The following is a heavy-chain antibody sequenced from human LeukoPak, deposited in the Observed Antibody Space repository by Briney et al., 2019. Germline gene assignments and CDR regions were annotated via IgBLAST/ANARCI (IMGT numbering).Heavy chain of an antibody. J-gene: IGHJ4*02. CDR3: ARVTGYRVEDYFDY. CDR1: GGSISSSSYY. CDR2: IYYSGST. D-gene: IGHD6-13*01. Sequence: SETLSLTCTVSGGSISSSSYYWGWIRQPPGKGLEWIGSIYYSGSTYYNPSLKSRVTISVDTSKNQFSLRLSSVTAADTALYYCARVTGYRVEDYFDYWGQGTLVTVSS. V-gene: IGHV4-39*07.